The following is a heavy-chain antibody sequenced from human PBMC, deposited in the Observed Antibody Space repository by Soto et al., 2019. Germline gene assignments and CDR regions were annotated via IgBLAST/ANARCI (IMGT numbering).Heavy chain of an antibody. D-gene: IGHD6-6*01. CDR1: GLTSGPYG. Sequence: EVQLLESGGGLVQPGGSLRLSCAASGLTSGPYGMTWVRQAPGRGLEWVSGISGSGSSTYYADSVKGRFTISRDNSKDTLYLQLNSLRAEDTAVYHCAKARGGSSYFFDYWGQGTLVTASS. V-gene: IGHV3-23*01. CDR2: ISGSGSST. J-gene: IGHJ4*02. CDR3: AKARGGSSYFFDY.